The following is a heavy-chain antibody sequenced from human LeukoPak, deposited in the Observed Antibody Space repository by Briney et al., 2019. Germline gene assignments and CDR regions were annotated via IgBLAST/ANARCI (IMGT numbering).Heavy chain of an antibody. CDR3: ARGAVYYDSSGYSHGAFDI. D-gene: IGHD3-22*01. CDR2: IIPILGIA. V-gene: IGHV1-69*04. Sequence: SVTLSCNASGRTFSSCAISWVRQAPGQGLEWMGRIIPILGIANCAQKLQGRVTITADKSTSTAYMELSSLRSEDTAVYYCARGAVYYDSSGYSHGAFDIWGQGTMVNVSS. J-gene: IGHJ3*02. CDR1: GRTFSSCA.